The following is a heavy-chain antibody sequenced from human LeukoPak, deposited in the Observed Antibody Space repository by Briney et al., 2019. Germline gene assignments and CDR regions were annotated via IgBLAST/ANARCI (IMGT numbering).Heavy chain of an antibody. J-gene: IGHJ4*02. Sequence: GGSLRLSCAASGFTFSNYWMSWVRQAPGKGLEWVANIEQDGSEKYYVDSVKGRFTISRDNAKNSLYLQMNSLRAEDTAVYYCARGIGIAVAVYFDYWGQGTLVTVSS. CDR2: IEQDGSEK. D-gene: IGHD6-19*01. CDR1: GFTFSNYW. V-gene: IGHV3-7*01. CDR3: ARGIGIAVAVYFDY.